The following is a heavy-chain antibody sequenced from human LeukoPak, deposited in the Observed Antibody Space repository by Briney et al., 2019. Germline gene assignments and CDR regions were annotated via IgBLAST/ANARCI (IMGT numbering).Heavy chain of an antibody. V-gene: IGHV4-59*12. CDR3: ARDRFWGSAYFDY. CDR1: GGSISSDY. Sequence: SETLSLTCTVSGGSISSDYWSRIRQPPGKGLEWIGYIYYSGSTYYNPSLKSRVTISVDTSKNQFSLKLSSVTAADTAVYYCARDRFWGSAYFDYWGQGTLVTVSS. J-gene: IGHJ4*02. CDR2: IYYSGST. D-gene: IGHD7-27*01.